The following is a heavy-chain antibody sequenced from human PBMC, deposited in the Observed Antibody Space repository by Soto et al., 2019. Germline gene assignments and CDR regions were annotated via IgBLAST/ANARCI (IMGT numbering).Heavy chain of an antibody. CDR3: AREPYLPKARNDV. CDR2: IFHSGTT. CDR1: GDSISSADYF. D-gene: IGHD2-8*01. V-gene: IGHV4-30-4*01. Sequence: PSETLSLTCSVSGDSISSADYFWTWIRQSPGKGLEWMGYIFHSGTTYYNPSLKGRLLISIENSKKQFSLRLTSVTAADSAVYFCAREPYLPKARNDVWGPGTLVTVSS. J-gene: IGHJ4*02.